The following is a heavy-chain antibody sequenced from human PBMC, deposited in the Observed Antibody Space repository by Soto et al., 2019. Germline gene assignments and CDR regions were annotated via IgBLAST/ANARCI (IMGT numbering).Heavy chain of an antibody. Sequence: PGGSLRLSCAAPGFTFSSYSMNCVRQAPGNGLECVSSISSSSSYIYYADSVKGRFTISRDNAKNSLYLQMNSLRAEDTAVYYCARDFHLEAFDIWGQGTMVTVSS. V-gene: IGHV3-21*01. CDR1: GFTFSSYS. CDR2: ISSSSSYI. CDR3: ARDFHLEAFDI. J-gene: IGHJ3*02.